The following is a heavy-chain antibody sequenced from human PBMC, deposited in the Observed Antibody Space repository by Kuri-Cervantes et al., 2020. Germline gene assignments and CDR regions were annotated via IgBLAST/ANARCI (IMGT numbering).Heavy chain of an antibody. Sequence: GGSLRLSCAASGFTFSSYSMNWVRQAPGKGLEWVSYISSSSSTIYYADSVKGRFTISRDNAKNSLYLQTNSLRDEDTAVYYCARDGYNYRARFDYWGQGTLVTVSS. CDR1: GFTFSSYS. J-gene: IGHJ4*02. D-gene: IGHD5-24*01. CDR3: ARDGYNYRARFDY. CDR2: ISSSSSTI. V-gene: IGHV3-48*02.